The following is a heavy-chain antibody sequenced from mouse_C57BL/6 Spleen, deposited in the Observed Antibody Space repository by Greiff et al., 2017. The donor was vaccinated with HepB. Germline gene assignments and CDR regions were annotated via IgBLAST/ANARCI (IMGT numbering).Heavy chain of an antibody. CDR1: GFNIKNTY. D-gene: IGHD2-4*01. J-gene: IGHJ3*01. Sequence: EVQLQQSVAELVRPGASVKLSCTASGFNIKNTYMHWVKQRPEQGLEWIGRIDPANGNTKYAPKFQGKATITADTSSNPAYLQLSSLTSEDTAIYYCARSKGYDYDGCAYWGQGTLVTVSA. CDR3: ARSKGYDYDGCAY. V-gene: IGHV14-3*01. CDR2: IDPANGNT.